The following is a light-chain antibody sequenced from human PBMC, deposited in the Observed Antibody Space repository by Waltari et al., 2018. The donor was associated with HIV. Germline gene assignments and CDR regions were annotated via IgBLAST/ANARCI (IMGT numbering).Light chain of an antibody. CDR2: DNN. CDR3: ATWDSGLSAVV. J-gene: IGLJ2*01. Sequence: QSVLTQPPSVSATPGQKVTISCPGSSSNLGYNYVFWYQQLPGTAPKLLIYDNNKRPSGIPDRFSGSKSGTSATLGITGLQTGDEADYYCATWDSGLSAVVFGGGTKLTVL. CDR1: SSNLGYNY. V-gene: IGLV1-51*01.